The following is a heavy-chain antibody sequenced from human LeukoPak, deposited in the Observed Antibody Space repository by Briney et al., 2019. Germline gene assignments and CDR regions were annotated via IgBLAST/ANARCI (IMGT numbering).Heavy chain of an antibody. CDR2: ISSSSSYI. CDR1: GFTFSSYS. CDR3: ARDRNHYYDSEADAFDI. Sequence: PGGSLTLSCVASGFTFSSYSMNCVRQAPGEGLEWVASISSSSSYIYYADSLKGRFTISRDKAKNPLYLQMNSLRAEDTAVYYCARDRNHYYDSEADAFDIWGQGTMVTVSS. V-gene: IGHV3-21*01. J-gene: IGHJ3*02. D-gene: IGHD3-22*01.